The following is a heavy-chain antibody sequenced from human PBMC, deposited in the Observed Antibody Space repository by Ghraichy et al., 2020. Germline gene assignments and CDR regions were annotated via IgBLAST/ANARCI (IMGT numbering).Heavy chain of an antibody. J-gene: IGHJ6*02. D-gene: IGHD4-23*01. V-gene: IGHV3-48*02. CDR3: ARGSTVVSFYYYDGMDV. Sequence: GGSLRLSCVGSGFTFSGYSMNWVRQSPGKGLEWVAYITSSGRFISYADSVKGRFTISRDNAQNSLSLQMNSLRDEDTALYFCARGSTVVSFYYYDGMDVWGQGTKVTVSS. CDR1: GFTFSGYS. CDR2: ITSSGRFI.